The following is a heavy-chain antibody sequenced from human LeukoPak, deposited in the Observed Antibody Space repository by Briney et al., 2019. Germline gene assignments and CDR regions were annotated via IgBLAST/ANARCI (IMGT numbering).Heavy chain of an antibody. CDR2: IYSGGST. CDR1: GFTVSSNY. D-gene: IGHD6-19*01. V-gene: IGHV3-53*01. CDR3: AGGDEQWPSAEDFLH. J-gene: IGHJ1*01. Sequence: PGGSLRLSCAASGFTVSSNYTSWVRQAPGKGLEWVSVIYSGGSTYYADSVKGRFTTSRDNSKNTLYLQMNSLRAEDTAVYYCAGGDEQWPSAEDFLHWGQGTLVTVSP.